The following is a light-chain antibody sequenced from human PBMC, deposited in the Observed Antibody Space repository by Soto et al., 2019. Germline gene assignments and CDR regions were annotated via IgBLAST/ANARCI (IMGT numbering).Light chain of an antibody. J-gene: IGKJ1*01. V-gene: IGKV3-20*01. CDR2: GAS. CDR1: QSVSNNY. Sequence: DIVLTQSPGTLSLSPGERVTLSCRASQSVSNNYLAWYQQKPGQAPRLLIYGASNRATGIPDRFSGSGSGTDFTLTISGLQPGDSATYYCQQYNSYSPTFGQGTKVDIK. CDR3: QQYNSYSPT.